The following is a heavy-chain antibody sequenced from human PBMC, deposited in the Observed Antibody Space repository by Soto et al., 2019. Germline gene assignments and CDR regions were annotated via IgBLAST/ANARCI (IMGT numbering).Heavy chain of an antibody. V-gene: IGHV4-30-4*01. CDR3: ARAPFRTLFSYWYFDL. CDR2: IYYTGST. Sequence: SETLSLTCTVSGGSISSDDYYWSWIRRPPGKGLEWIGYIYYTGSTYYNPSLKSRVTISIDTSKNQFSLKLNSVTAADTAAYSCARAPFRTLFSYWYFDLWGRGTLVTVSS. D-gene: IGHD2-21*01. J-gene: IGHJ2*01. CDR1: GGSISSDDYY.